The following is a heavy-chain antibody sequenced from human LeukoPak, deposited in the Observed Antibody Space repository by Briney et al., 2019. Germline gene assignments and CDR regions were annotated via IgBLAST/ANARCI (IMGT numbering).Heavy chain of an antibody. CDR3: AKDWPRYCSGGSCSGY. Sequence: GGSLRLSCAASGFTFSSYAMSWVRQAPGKGLEWVSAISGSGGSTYYADSVKGRFTISRDNSKNTLYLQMNSLRAEDTAVYYCAKDWPRYCSGGSCSGYRGQGTLVTVSS. D-gene: IGHD2-15*01. CDR2: ISGSGGST. CDR1: GFTFSSYA. J-gene: IGHJ4*02. V-gene: IGHV3-23*01.